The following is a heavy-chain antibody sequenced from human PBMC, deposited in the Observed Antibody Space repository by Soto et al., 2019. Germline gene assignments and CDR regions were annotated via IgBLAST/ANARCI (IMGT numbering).Heavy chain of an antibody. CDR1: GDSISRSGSY. CDR2: IYHRGST. D-gene: IGHD7-27*01. V-gene: IGHV4-31*03. J-gene: IGHJ4*02. Sequence: QVQLQESGPGLVKPSQTLSLTCTVSGDSISRSGSYWSWIRQHPGKGLEWIGYIYHRGSTYYNPSLKSRVTISEDTSKNQFSLKLTSVTAADTAVYYCAWGLQLGYWGQGTQVTVSS. CDR3: AWGLQLGY.